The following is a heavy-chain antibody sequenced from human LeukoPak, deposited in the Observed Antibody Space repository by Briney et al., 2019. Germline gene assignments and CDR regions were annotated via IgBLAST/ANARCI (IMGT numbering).Heavy chain of an antibody. CDR1: GGSICGYY. D-gene: IGHD5-18*01. J-gene: IGHJ1*01. CDR2: IYANGGT. CDR3: ARDFTRNSYAVAEFFHP. Sequence: SETLSLTCTVSGGSICGYYWNWIRQSAGKGLEWIGRIYANGGTNYNPSLRSRVSMSVDTSKNQFSLKLTSVTAADTAIYYCARDFTRNSYAVAEFFHPWGQGTLVSVSS. V-gene: IGHV4-4*07.